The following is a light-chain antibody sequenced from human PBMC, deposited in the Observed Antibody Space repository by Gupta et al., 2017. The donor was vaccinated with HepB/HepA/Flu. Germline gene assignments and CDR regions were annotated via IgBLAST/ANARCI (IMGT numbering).Light chain of an antibody. J-gene: IGKJ4*01. CDR2: WAS. V-gene: IGKV4-1*01. CDR1: QSLLYSSNNRNY. CDR3: QQYYTTPLT. Sequence: DIFMTQPPDSRPVSLGEGAPINCKSSQSLLYSSNNRNYLAWYQQKPGPPPELLIYWASTRESGVPDRCSGSGSGTDFTLTISILQAEDVAVYYCQQYYTTPLTFGGGTKLEIE.